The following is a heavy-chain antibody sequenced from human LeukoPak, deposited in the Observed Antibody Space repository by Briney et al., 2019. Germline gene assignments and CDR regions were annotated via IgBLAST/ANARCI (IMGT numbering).Heavy chain of an antibody. Sequence: GGSLRLSCAASKFTFSHYGMHWVRQAPGKGLEWVAVIWNDGSSQYYADSVKGRFTVSRDNSQSMLYLQMNSLRPGDTAVYYCAKDAQRGFDYSNSLENWGQGTLVTVSS. CDR3: AKDAQRGFDYSNSLEN. J-gene: IGHJ4*02. CDR2: IWNDGSSQ. CDR1: KFTFSHYG. D-gene: IGHD4-11*01. V-gene: IGHV3-33*06.